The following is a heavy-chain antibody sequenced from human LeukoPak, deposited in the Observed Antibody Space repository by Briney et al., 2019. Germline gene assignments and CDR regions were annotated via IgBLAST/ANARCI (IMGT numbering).Heavy chain of an antibody. D-gene: IGHD3-9*01. CDR1: GFTFSSYA. CDR3: ARDEILRYFDWTPPGGDYYGMDV. V-gene: IGHV3-30*04. J-gene: IGHJ6*02. CDR2: ISYDGSNK. Sequence: GGSLRLSCAASGFTFSSYAMHWVRQAPGKGLEWVAVISYDGSNKYYADSVKGRFTISRDNSKNTLYLQMNSLRAEDTAVYYCARDEILRYFDWTPPGGDYYGMDVWGQRTTVTVSS.